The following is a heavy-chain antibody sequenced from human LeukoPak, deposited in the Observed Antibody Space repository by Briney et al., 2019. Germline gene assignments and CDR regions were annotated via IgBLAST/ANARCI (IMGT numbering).Heavy chain of an antibody. Sequence: GASVKLSCKASGSSFTVYYMHWVRQAPGQGLGLMGWINPKSGGTNYAQKFLGRVTMTRDTSINTAYMELSRLRSDDTAVYYCASLYGDYVASDYWGQGTLVTVSS. CDR3: ASLYGDYVASDY. D-gene: IGHD4-17*01. CDR2: INPKSGGT. CDR1: GSSFTVYY. V-gene: IGHV1-2*02. J-gene: IGHJ4*02.